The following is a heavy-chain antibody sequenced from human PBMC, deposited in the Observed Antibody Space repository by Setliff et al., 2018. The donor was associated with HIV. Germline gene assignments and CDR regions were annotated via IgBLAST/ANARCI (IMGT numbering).Heavy chain of an antibody. Sequence: GGSLRLSCAASGFTFSNYAMTWVRQAPGKGLEWVSGISNSASGQRTFYADSVKGRFTISRDNSKNTLYLRMNRLRPEDTAVYYCASARIPTGGTSTSFDYWGQGTLVTVS. CDR2: ISNSASGQRT. J-gene: IGHJ4*02. D-gene: IGHD1-1*01. CDR1: GFTFSNYA. CDR3: ASARIPTGGTSTSFDY. V-gene: IGHV3-23*01.